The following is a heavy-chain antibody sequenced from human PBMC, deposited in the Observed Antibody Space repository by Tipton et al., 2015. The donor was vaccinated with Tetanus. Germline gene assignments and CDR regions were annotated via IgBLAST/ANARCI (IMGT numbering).Heavy chain of an antibody. CDR3: ATVGLVTASVKY. D-gene: IGHD2-21*02. J-gene: IGHJ4*01. CDR2: VSYSGST. CDR1: GASISSNTYY. Sequence: GASISSNTYYWGWIRQPPGKGLEWIASVSYSGSTYYNPSLKSRVTMSLDTSKNQFSVRLTSVTAADTAVYYCATVGLVTASVKYWGQGTLVTVSS. V-gene: IGHV4-39*01.